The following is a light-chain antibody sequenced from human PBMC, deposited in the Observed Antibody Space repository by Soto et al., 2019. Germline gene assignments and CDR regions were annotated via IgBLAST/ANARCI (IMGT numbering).Light chain of an antibody. CDR2: GAS. Sequence: EIVLTQSPGTLSLSPGERVTLSCRASQSVSSTYLAWYQQKPGQTPRLLIYGASSRATGIPDRFSGSGSGTDFTLTISRLEPEDFAVYYRQQFGSSPSYTFGQGTKLEIK. CDR1: QSVSSTY. J-gene: IGKJ2*01. V-gene: IGKV3-20*01. CDR3: QQFGSSPSYT.